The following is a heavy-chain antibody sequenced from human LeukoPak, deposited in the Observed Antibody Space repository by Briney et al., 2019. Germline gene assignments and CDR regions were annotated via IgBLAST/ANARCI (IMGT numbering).Heavy chain of an antibody. CDR2: IHPGDSET. J-gene: IGHJ4*02. CDR1: GSRFTSYW. CDR3: ARRLGATQPYFDF. V-gene: IGHV5-51*01. D-gene: IGHD1-26*01. Sequence: GESLPISCQASGSRFTSYWIGWVRQVPAKGLECMGIIHPGDSETRYSPSFQGQVTISADKSISTAYLQWSGLKASDTAMYYCARRLGATQPYFDFWGQGALVTVSS.